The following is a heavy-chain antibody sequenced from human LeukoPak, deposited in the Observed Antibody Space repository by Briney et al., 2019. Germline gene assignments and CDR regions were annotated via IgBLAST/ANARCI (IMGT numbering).Heavy chain of an antibody. CDR3: ARGRRDLFQAFDI. CDR1: GGPVNSGTYY. CDR2: VYTSGSP. D-gene: IGHD2-21*01. Sequence: SETLSLTCAVSGGPVNSGTYYWSWIRQSAGKGLEWIGRVYTSGSPHYSPSPRSRVTISLDTSKNQFSLTVNAVTAADTAVYFCARGRRDLFQAFDIWGQGTMVTVSS. J-gene: IGHJ3*02. V-gene: IGHV4-61*02.